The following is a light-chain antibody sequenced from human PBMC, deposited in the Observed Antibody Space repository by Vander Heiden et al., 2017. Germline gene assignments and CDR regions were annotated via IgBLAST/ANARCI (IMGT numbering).Light chain of an antibody. CDR3: RHYGNSPYT. CDR2: CAS. CDR1: QSLSSSY. Sequence: EITLTPSPRTLSFSHGVSLTLRSSPSQSLSSSYLAWYHQKPAQAPRILLYCASSRATGIADRFSGSGCGTDFSLTISRLEPEDFAVYYCRHYGNSPYTFGQGTKLEIK. V-gene: IGKV3-20*01. J-gene: IGKJ2*01.